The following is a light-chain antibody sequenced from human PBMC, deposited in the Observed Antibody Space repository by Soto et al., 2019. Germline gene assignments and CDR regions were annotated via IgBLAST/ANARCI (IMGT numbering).Light chain of an antibody. Sequence: DIQMTQCPSSVCASVGDTVTITCRASQGIIDYLAWFQQRPGQAPKLLIYAASTLHTGVPSRFSGSGAGGSGAGTEFTLTISSLQPEDVGTYYCQKYDTAPQTFGPGTSVEIK. CDR3: QKYDTAPQT. CDR2: AAS. V-gene: IGKV1-27*01. CDR1: QGIIDY. J-gene: IGKJ1*01.